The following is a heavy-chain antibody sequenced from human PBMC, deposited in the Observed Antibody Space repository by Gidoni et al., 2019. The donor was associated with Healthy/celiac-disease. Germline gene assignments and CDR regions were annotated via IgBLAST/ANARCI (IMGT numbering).Heavy chain of an antibody. V-gene: IGHV3-9*01. CDR3: AKDMGSSSFSGMDV. J-gene: IGHJ6*02. D-gene: IGHD6-13*01. Sequence: EVQRAESGGGLVQLGRYLRLSCAASGFTFDDYAMHWGRQSPGKGLEWVSGISWNSGSIGYADSVKGRFTISRDNAKNSLYLQMNSLRAEDTALYYCAKDMGSSSFSGMDVWGQGTTVTVSS. CDR1: GFTFDDYA. CDR2: ISWNSGSI.